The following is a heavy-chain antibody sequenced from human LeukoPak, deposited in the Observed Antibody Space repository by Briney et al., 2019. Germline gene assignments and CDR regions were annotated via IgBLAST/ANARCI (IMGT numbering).Heavy chain of an antibody. CDR2: ISSSGSTI. CDR3: ARAPNWRFDH. J-gene: IGHJ4*02. CDR1: GFTFSSYE. Sequence: GGSLRLSCAASGFTFSSYEMNWVRQAPGKGLEWVSYISSSGSTIYYADSVKGRFTISRDDSKNTLYLHMNSLRAEDTAVYYCARAPNWRFDHWGQGTLVTVSS. V-gene: IGHV3-48*03. D-gene: IGHD1-1*01.